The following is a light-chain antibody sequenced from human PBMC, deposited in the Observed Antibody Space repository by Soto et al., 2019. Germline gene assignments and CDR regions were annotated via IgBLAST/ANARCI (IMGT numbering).Light chain of an antibody. CDR1: SSDVGGYNY. CDR3: CSYAGNNNVL. V-gene: IGLV2-8*01. J-gene: IGLJ3*02. CDR2: EVN. Sequence: QSALTQPPSASGSPGQSVTISCTGTSSDVGGYNYVSWYQQHPGKAPKLMIYEVNKRPSGVPDRFSGSKSGNTASLTVSGLQAEDEADYYCCSYAGNNNVLFGGGTKVTVL.